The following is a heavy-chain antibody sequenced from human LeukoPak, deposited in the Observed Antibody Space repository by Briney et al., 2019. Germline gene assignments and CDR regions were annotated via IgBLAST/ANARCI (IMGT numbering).Heavy chain of an antibody. J-gene: IGHJ4*02. Sequence: ASVKVSCKASGYTFTGYHMHWVRQAPGQGLEWMGRINPNSGDTNYAQKFQGRVTMTRDTSVSTAYMELSRLRSDDTAVYYCARDYCSSTSCLFDYWGQGTLVTVSS. D-gene: IGHD2-2*01. V-gene: IGHV1-2*06. CDR3: ARDYCSSTSCLFDY. CDR1: GYTFTGYH. CDR2: INPNSGDT.